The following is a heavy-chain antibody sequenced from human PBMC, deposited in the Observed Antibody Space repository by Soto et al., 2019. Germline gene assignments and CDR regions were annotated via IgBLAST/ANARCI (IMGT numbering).Heavy chain of an antibody. CDR3: ARVSVSYSSNWFDS. V-gene: IGHV4-59*01. Sequence: QVQLQESGPGLVKPSETLSLNCSVSGGSITNFYWSWIRQPPGRGLEWIGYVNHIGSTKYNPSLDIRSTISVDTSKNQFSLKTTPVTTADTAVYYCARVSVSYSSNWFDSWGQGTLVTVAS. CDR2: VNHIGST. J-gene: IGHJ5*01. D-gene: IGHD6-13*01. CDR1: GGSITNFY.